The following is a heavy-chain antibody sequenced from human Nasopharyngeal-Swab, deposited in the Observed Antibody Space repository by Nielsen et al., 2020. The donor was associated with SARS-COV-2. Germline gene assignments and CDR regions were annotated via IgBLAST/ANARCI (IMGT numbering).Heavy chain of an antibody. Sequence: GGSRRLSGAASGSTFRSYSMNWVRQAPGKGREGVGFIRSKTNGGAPEYAASGKARLTISRDGGESSAYLQMNSLETEDKGVYYCARSVGSFYGQGAFDIWGQGTMVTVSS. V-gene: IGHV3-71*01. D-gene: IGHD1-26*01. CDR2: IRSKTNGGAP. CDR1: GSTFRSYS. J-gene: IGHJ3*02. CDR3: ARSVGSFYGQGAFDI.